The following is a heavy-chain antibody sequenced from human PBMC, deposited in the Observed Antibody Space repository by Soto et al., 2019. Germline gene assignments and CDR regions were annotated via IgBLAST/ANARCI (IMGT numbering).Heavy chain of an antibody. CDR1: GFTFSTDT. Sequence: PGGSLRLSCVASGFTFSTDTMNWVRQAPGKGLEWVAHISTSGATRYYADSVKGRFTISRDNAKNSLYLQMNSLRAEDTAVYYCARFAAVAAQNSWFDPWGQGTLVTVSS. V-gene: IGHV3-48*04. J-gene: IGHJ5*02. CDR2: ISTSGATR. CDR3: ARFAAVAAQNSWFDP. D-gene: IGHD6-13*01.